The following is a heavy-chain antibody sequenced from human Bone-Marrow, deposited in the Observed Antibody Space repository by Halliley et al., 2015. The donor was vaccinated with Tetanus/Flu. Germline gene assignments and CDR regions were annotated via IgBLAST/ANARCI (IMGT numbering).Heavy chain of an antibody. D-gene: IGHD2-2*01. V-gene: IGHV3-7*03. Sequence: SLRLSCAASGFTFSSYWMTWVRQAPGKGLEWVANIKRDGTDKYYVDSMKGRFTISRDNAKNSLYLQMNSLRVEDTAVYYCARDERCTTTSCFHPWGQGTLVTVSS. CDR2: IKRDGTDK. CDR3: ARDERCTTTSCFHP. CDR1: GFTFSSYW. J-gene: IGHJ5*02.